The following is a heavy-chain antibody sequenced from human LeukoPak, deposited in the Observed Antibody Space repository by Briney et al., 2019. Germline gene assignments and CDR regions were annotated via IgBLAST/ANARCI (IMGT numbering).Heavy chain of an antibody. Sequence: SETLSLTCAVYGGSFSGYYWSWIRQPPGKGLEWIGEINHSGSTNYNPSLKSRVTISVDTSKNQFSLKLSSVTAADTAVYYCARGLGSSFGSWFDPWGQGTLVTVSS. J-gene: IGHJ5*02. CDR1: GGSFSGYY. V-gene: IGHV4-34*01. CDR2: INHSGST. CDR3: ARGLGSSFGSWFDP. D-gene: IGHD1-26*01.